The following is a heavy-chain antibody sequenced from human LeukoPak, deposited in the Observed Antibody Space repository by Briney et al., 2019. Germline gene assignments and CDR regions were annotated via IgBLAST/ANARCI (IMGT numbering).Heavy chain of an antibody. J-gene: IGHJ4*02. V-gene: IGHV3-48*01. CDR2: ISSSSTTI. Sequence: QSGGSLRLSCAASGFTFSSYSMMWVRQAPGKGLEWVSYISSSSTTIYYADSVKGRFTISRDNAKNSVYLQMNSLRAEDTAVYYCARDRHKYYYDGSGYPPYWGQGTLVTVSS. CDR1: GFTFSSYS. CDR3: ARDRHKYYYDGSGYPPY. D-gene: IGHD3-22*01.